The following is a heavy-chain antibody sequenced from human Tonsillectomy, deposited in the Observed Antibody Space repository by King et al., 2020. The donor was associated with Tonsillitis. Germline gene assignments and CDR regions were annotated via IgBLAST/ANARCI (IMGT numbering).Heavy chain of an antibody. J-gene: IGHJ3*01. V-gene: IGHV4-59*01. CDR2: FTYSGTT. CDR1: GGSITTYS. CDR3: SRHLTHKANAFHV. D-gene: IGHD4/OR15-4a*01. Sequence: QLQLQESGPGLVKPSETLSLTCTVSGGSITTYSCSWIRQPPGKGLEWIGYFTYSGTTNYNPSLKGRFAISVDRSTRPVSLNLRSVTAADTAIYYWSRHLTHKANAFHVWGQGTMVTVSS.